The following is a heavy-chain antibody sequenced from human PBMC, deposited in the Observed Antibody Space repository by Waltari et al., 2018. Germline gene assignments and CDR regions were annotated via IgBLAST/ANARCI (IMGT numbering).Heavy chain of an antibody. Sequence: QVQLVQSGAEVEKPGASVKVSCKASGYTFTYYAIHWVRQAPGQSLVWRGWFSAEYGNTKNSQKFQGRTASTRDTPASTAYMELSSLTSEDTSVYYCARTQGRFYGSGSYSGMDVWGQGTTVTVSS. D-gene: IGHD3-10*01. CDR3: ARTQGRFYGSGSYSGMDV. CDR1: GYTFTYYA. CDR2: FSAEYGNT. V-gene: IGHV1-3*01. J-gene: IGHJ6*02.